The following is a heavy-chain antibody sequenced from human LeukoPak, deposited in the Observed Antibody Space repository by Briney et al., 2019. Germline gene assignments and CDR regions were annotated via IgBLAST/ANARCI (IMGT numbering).Heavy chain of an antibody. CDR2: IYYSGST. J-gene: IGHJ6*02. Sequence: SETLSLTCTVSGGSISSSSYYWGWIRQPPGKGLEWIGSIYYSGSTYYNPSLKSRVTISVDTSKNQFSLKLSSVTAADTAVYYCARAGDYYDSSGYYPYYYGMDVWGQGTTVTVSS. V-gene: IGHV4-39*07. CDR1: GGSISSSSYY. D-gene: IGHD3-22*01. CDR3: ARAGDYYDSSGYYPYYYGMDV.